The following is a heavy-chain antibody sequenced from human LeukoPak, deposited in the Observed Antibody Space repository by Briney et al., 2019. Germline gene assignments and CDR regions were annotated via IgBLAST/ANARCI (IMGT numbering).Heavy chain of an antibody. CDR1: GGTFSSYA. CDR2: IIPILGIA. CDR3: ARDYEVNYDFWSGYYHY. D-gene: IGHD3-3*01. Sequence: SAKVSCKASGGTFSSYAISWVRQAPGQGLEWMGRIIPILGIANYAQKFQGRVTITADKSTSTAYMELSSLRSEDTAVYYCARDYEVNYDFWSGYYHYWGQGTLVTVSS. V-gene: IGHV1-69*04. J-gene: IGHJ4*02.